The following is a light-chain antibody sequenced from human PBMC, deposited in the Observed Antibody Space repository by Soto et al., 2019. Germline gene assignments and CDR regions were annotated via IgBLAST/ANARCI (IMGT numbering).Light chain of an antibody. CDR2: EVT. CDR3: CSYAGSSTVVV. Sequence: QSALTQPPSASGSPGQSVTISCTGTSSDVRNYNFISWYQQYPGKAPKLMIYEVTKRPSGVPDRFSGSKSGNTASLTISGLQAEDEADYYCCSYAGSSTVVVFGGGTKLTVL. V-gene: IGLV2-8*01. J-gene: IGLJ2*01. CDR1: SSDVRNYNF.